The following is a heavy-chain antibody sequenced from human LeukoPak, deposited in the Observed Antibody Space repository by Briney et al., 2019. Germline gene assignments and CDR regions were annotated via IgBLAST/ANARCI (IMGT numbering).Heavy chain of an antibody. J-gene: IGHJ4*02. Sequence: GGSLRLSCAASGFTVSSNYMSWVRQAPGKGLEWVSVIYSGGSTYYADSVKGRFTISRDNSKNTLYLQMNSLRAEDTAVYYCASSGPAATYFDYWGQGTLVTVSS. CDR3: ASSGPAATYFDY. V-gene: IGHV3-53*05. D-gene: IGHD2-2*01. CDR2: IYSGGST. CDR1: GFTVSSNY.